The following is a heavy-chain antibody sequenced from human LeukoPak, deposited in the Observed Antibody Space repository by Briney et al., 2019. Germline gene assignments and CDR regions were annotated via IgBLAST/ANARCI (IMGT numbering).Heavy chain of an antibody. CDR1: GASISSYY. V-gene: IGHV4-4*07. D-gene: IGHD2/OR15-2a*01. CDR2: IYASGST. Sequence: SETLSLTCTVSGASISSYYWNWIRQSAGKGLDWVGRIYASGSTNYNPSLKSRVTISMDKSKNQFSLNLKSVTAADTAIYYCARDFYGDDGHHPFDYWGQGVLVTVSS. CDR3: ARDFYGDDGHHPFDY. J-gene: IGHJ4*02.